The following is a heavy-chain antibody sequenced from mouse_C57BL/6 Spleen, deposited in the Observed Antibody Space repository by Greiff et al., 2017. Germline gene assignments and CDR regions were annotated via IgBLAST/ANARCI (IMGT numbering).Heavy chain of an antibody. D-gene: IGHD1-1*01. CDR1: GYTFTGYW. Sequence: QVQLQQSGAELMKPGASVKLSCKATGYTFTGYWIEWVKQRPGHGLEWIGEILPGSGSTNYNEKFKGKATFTADTTSNTAYMQLSSLTTEDSAIYYCARSPTYYYGSSPWYFDVWGTGTTVTVSS. J-gene: IGHJ1*03. CDR2: ILPGSGST. CDR3: ARSPTYYYGSSPWYFDV. V-gene: IGHV1-9*01.